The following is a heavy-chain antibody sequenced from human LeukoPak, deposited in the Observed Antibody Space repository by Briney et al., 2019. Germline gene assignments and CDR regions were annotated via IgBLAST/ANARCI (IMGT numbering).Heavy chain of an antibody. CDR1: GYSITSGYY. Sequence: SETLSLTCAVSGYSITSGYYWAWIRQPPGKGLEWIGEINHSGSTNYNPSLKSRVTISVDTSKNQFSLKLSSVTAADTAVYYCASRRRGDDYWGQGTLVTVSS. J-gene: IGHJ4*02. D-gene: IGHD2-21*01. V-gene: IGHV4-38-2*01. CDR2: INHSGST. CDR3: ASRRRGDDY.